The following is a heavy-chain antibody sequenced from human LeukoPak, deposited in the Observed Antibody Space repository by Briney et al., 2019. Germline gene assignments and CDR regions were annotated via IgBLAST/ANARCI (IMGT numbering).Heavy chain of an antibody. V-gene: IGHV4-59*01. CDR1: GGSINGYY. D-gene: IGHD4/OR15-4a*01. J-gene: IGHJ5*02. Sequence: SETLSLTCTVSGGSINGYYWNWIRQPPGKGLEWIGYISYSGAINYNPSLKSRVTISVDTSKNQFSLKLTSVTAADTATYYCARGHDYKSTYFDPWGQRTLVTVSS. CDR3: ARGHDYKSTYFDP. CDR2: ISYSGAI.